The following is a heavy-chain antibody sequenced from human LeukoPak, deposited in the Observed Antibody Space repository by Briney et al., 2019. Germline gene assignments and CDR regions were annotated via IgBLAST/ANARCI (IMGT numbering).Heavy chain of an antibody. CDR1: GGSFSGYY. D-gene: IGHD6-13*01. V-gene: IGHV4-34*01. J-gene: IGHJ4*02. CDR2: INHSGST. CDR3: ASLPIAAADTWTYYFDY. Sequence: SETLSLTCAVYGGSFSGYYWSWIRQPPGKGLEWIGEINHSGSTNYNPSLKSRVTISVDTSKNQFSLKLSSVTAADTAVYYCASLPIAAADTWTYYFDYWGQGTLVTVSS.